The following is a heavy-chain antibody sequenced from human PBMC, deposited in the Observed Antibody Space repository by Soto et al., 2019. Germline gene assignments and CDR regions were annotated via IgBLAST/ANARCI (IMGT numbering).Heavy chain of an antibody. Sequence: QVQLQESGPGLVKPSETLSLTCTVSGGSISSYYWSWIRQPPGKGLEWIGYIYYSGSSNYNPSRKSRVTRSVVTFKSQFTLKLSSVTAAGTAVYYCAGVWGFYFDYWGQGTLVTVSS. J-gene: IGHJ4*02. D-gene: IGHD2-21*01. CDR2: IYYSGSS. V-gene: IGHV4-59*01. CDR3: AGVWGFYFDY. CDR1: GGSISSYY.